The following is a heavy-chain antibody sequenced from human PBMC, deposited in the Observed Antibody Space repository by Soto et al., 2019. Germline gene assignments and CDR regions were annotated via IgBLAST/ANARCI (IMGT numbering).Heavy chain of an antibody. Sequence: GGSLRLSCAASGFTFSSYSMNWVRQAPGKGLEWVSSISSSSSYIYYADSVKGRFTISRDNAKNSLYLQMNSLRAEDTAVYYCARARGDLTIVVVVAAGYYYYMDVWGKGTTVTVSS. V-gene: IGHV3-21*01. CDR3: ARARGDLTIVVVVAAGYYYYMDV. J-gene: IGHJ6*03. D-gene: IGHD2-15*01. CDR1: GFTFSSYS. CDR2: ISSSSSYI.